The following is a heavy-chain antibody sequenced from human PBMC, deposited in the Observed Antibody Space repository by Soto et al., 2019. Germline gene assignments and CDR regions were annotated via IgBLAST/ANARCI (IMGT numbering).Heavy chain of an antibody. D-gene: IGHD3-9*01. CDR2: IYWDDDK. Sequence: QITLKESGPTLVKPTQTLTLTCTFSGFSLSTSGVGVGWIRQPPGKALEWLALIYWDDDKRYSPSLKSRLTITKDTSKNHVVLTMTNMDPVDTATYYCAHRQSQEKTYYDILTGNDAFDIWGQGTMVTVSS. CDR3: AHRQSQEKTYYDILTGNDAFDI. CDR1: GFSLSTSGVG. J-gene: IGHJ3*02. V-gene: IGHV2-5*02.